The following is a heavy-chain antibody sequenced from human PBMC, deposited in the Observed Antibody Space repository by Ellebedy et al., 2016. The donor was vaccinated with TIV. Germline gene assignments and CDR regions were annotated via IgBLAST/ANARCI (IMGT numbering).Heavy chain of an antibody. Sequence: MPGGSLRLSCTVSGGSISSYYWSWIRQPPGKGLEWIGYIYYSGSTNYNPSLKSRVTISVDTSKNQFSLKLRSVTAADTAVYYCARGGSSSSEVDYWGQGTLVTASS. CDR2: IYYSGST. D-gene: IGHD6-6*01. V-gene: IGHV4-59*01. J-gene: IGHJ4*02. CDR1: GGSISSYY. CDR3: ARGGSSSSEVDY.